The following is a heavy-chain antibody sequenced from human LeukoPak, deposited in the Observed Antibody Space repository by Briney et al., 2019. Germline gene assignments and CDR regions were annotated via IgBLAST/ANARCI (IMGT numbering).Heavy chain of an antibody. CDR2: ISYSGRT. D-gene: IGHD2-21*02. CDR1: GVSITSSDFY. Sequence: SETLSLICTVSGVSITSSDFYWGWIRQPPGKGLEWIATISYSGRTYYNPSLKTRLTISVDTSKNQFSLKLLSVAAADTAVYYCARLKSYCGGDCYPDQFHNWGQGTLVTVSS. V-gene: IGHV4-39*01. J-gene: IGHJ4*02. CDR3: ARLKSYCGGDCYPDQFHN.